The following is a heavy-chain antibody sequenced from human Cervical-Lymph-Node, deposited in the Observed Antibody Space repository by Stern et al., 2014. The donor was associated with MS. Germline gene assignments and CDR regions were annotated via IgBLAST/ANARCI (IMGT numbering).Heavy chain of an antibody. CDR2: IWYVGSKP. Sequence: VQLVESGGGVVQPGRSLRLSCAASGFSFSRYVMHWVRQAPGKGLEWVALIWYVGSKPYYADSVTGRFTIARDNFKNTLYLQMNSLRAEDTAVYYCASAYSSSHYYFDYWGQGTLVTVSS. J-gene: IGHJ4*02. D-gene: IGHD6-13*01. CDR1: GFSFSRYV. CDR3: ASAYSSSHYYFDY. V-gene: IGHV3-33*01.